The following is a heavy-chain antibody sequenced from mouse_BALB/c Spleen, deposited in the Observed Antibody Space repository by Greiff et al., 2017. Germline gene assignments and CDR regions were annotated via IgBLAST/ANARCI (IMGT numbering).Heavy chain of an antibody. J-gene: IGHJ3*01. CDR3: STYDGYLSFAY. CDR1: GYTFTSYY. CDR2: INPSNGGT. D-gene: IGHD2-14*01. V-gene: IGHV1S81*02. Sequence: QVQLQQPGAELVKPGASVKLSCKASGYTFTSYYMYWVKQRPGQGLEWIGGINPSNGGTNYNEKFKSKATLTEDKSSSTAYMQLSSLTSEDSAVYYCSTYDGYLSFAYWGQGTLVTVSA.